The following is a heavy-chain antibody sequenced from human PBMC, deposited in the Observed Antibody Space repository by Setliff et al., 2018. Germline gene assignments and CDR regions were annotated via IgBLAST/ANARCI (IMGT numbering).Heavy chain of an antibody. CDR3: ARDNRARHYMDV. Sequence: ASETLSLTCSLSGVTIGGNNYYYWAWIRQPPGKGLEWIGTISYSGGVFYNPSLKSRVTISADTSKNQFSLNLSSVAAADTAVYYCARDNRARHYMDVWGKGTTVTVSS. D-gene: IGHD3-10*01. CDR1: GVTIGGNNYYY. CDR2: ISYSGGV. J-gene: IGHJ6*03. V-gene: IGHV4-39*07.